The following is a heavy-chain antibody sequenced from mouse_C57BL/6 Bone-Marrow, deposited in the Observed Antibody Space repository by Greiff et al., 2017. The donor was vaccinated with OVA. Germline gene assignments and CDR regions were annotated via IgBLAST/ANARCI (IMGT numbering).Heavy chain of an antibody. V-gene: IGHV10-3*01. CDR3: VREAPLGRGVAMDY. CDR1: GFTFNTYA. CDR2: IRSKSSNYAT. D-gene: IGHD4-1*01. J-gene: IGHJ4*01. Sequence: EVMLVESGGGLVQPKGSLKLSCAASGFTFNTYAMHWVRQAPGKGLEWVARIRSKSSNYATYYADSVKDRFTISRDDSQSMLYLQMNNLKTEDTAMYYWVREAPLGRGVAMDYWGQGTSVTVSS.